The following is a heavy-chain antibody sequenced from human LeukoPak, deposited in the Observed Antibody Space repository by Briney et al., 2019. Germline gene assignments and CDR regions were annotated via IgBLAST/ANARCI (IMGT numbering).Heavy chain of an antibody. D-gene: IGHD2-15*01. Sequence: GGSLRLSCAASGFTFSSSAMSWVRQAPGKGLEWISAISNNGGYTYYADSVQGRFTISRDNSKSTLCLQMNSLRAEDTAVYYCAKQLGYCSDGSCYFPYWGQGTLVTVSS. CDR2: ISNNGGYT. J-gene: IGHJ4*02. V-gene: IGHV3-23*01. CDR1: GFTFSSSA. CDR3: AKQLGYCSDGSCYFPY.